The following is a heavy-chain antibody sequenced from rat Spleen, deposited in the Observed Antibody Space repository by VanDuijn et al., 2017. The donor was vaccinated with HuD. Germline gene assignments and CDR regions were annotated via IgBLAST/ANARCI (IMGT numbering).Heavy chain of an antibody. CDR3: AREIHYYFDY. J-gene: IGHJ2*01. D-gene: IGHD2-1*01. Sequence: EVQLVESDGALVQPGRSLKLSCAASGFTFSDYYMAWVRQAPTKGLEWVATISYDGRNTYYRDSVKGRFTISRDHAKSTLSLQMDSLRSEDTATYYCAREIHYYFDYWGQGVMVTVSS. V-gene: IGHV5-29*01. CDR1: GFTFSDYY. CDR2: ISYDGRNT.